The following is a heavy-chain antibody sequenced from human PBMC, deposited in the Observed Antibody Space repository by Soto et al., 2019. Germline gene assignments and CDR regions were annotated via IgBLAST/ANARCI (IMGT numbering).Heavy chain of an antibody. CDR2: IKQDGSEK. CDR3: ARDPLSSLGWFDP. V-gene: IGHV3-7*05. CDR1: GFTFSSYW. Sequence: HPGGSLRLSCAASGFTFSSYWMSWVRQAPGKGLEWVANIKQDGSEKYYVDSVKGRFTISRDNAKNSLYLQMNSLRAEDTAVYYCARDPLSSLGWFDPWGQGTLVTVSS. J-gene: IGHJ5*02. D-gene: IGHD6-6*01.